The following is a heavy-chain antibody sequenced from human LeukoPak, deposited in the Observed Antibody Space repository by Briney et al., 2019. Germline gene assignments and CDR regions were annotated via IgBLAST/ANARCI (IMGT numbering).Heavy chain of an antibody. Sequence: SETLSLTCTVSGGSISSYYWSWIRQPPGKGLEWIGYIYYSGSTNYNPSLKSRVTISVDTSKNQFSLKLSSVTAADTALYYCAREGGSAYCGGDCYLDYWGQGTLVTVSS. CDR2: IYYSGST. D-gene: IGHD2-21*01. J-gene: IGHJ4*02. V-gene: IGHV4-59*01. CDR3: AREGGSAYCGGDCYLDY. CDR1: GGSISSYY.